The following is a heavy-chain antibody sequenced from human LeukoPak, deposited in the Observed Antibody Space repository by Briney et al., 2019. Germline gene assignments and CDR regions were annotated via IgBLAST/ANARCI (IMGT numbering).Heavy chain of an antibody. V-gene: IGHV3-7*01. Sequence: GGSLRLSCAASGFTFSSYCMNWVRQAPGKGPEWVANIKQDGTQKYYVDSVKGRFTISRDNAKNSLYLQMNSLRAEDTAVYYCASGQYGFGYPHFDYWGQGTLVTVSS. CDR2: IKQDGTQK. J-gene: IGHJ4*02. D-gene: IGHD3-22*01. CDR3: ASGQYGFGYPHFDY. CDR1: GFTFSSYC.